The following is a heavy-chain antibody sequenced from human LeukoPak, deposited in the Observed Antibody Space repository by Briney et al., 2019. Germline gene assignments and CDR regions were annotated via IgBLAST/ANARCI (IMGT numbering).Heavy chain of an antibody. CDR2: IDPSDSYT. CDR1: GYRFTRYW. Sequence: GESLQISCKGSGYRFTRYWISWVRQMPGKGLEWMGRIDPSDSYTNYRPSFQGHVTISADKSISTAYLQWSSLKASDTAMYYCAKIATTGGYFDYWGQGTLVTVSS. J-gene: IGHJ4*02. V-gene: IGHV5-10-1*01. D-gene: IGHD6-13*01. CDR3: AKIATTGGYFDY.